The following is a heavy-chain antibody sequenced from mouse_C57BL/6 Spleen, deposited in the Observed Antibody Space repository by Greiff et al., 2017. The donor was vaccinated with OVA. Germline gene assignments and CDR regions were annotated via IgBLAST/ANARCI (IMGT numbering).Heavy chain of an antibody. CDR2: ISNGGGST. CDR3: ARRPGDYYAMDY. V-gene: IGHV5-12*01. Sequence: EVMLVESGGGLVQPGGSLKLSCAASGFTFSDYYMYWVRQTPEKRLEWVAYISNGGGSTYYPDTVKGRFTISRDNAKNTLYLQMSRLKSEDTAMYYCARRPGDYYAMDYWGQGTSVTVSS. CDR1: GFTFSDYY. J-gene: IGHJ4*01.